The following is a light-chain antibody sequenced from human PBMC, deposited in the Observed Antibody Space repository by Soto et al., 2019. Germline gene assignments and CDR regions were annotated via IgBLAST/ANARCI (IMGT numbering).Light chain of an antibody. Sequence: SYELTQPPSVSASPGQTASITCSGDKLGDKYACWYQQKPGQSPVLVIYQDSKRPSGIPERFSGSNSGNTATLTISGTKAMDEADYYCQAWDSSHYVFGTGTKVTV. J-gene: IGLJ1*01. V-gene: IGLV3-1*01. CDR3: QAWDSSHYV. CDR1: KLGDKY. CDR2: QDS.